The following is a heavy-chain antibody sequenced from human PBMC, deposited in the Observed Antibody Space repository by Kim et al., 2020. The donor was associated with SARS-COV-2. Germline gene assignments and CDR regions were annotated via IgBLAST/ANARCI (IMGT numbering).Heavy chain of an antibody. CDR2: IRSKAYGGTT. Sequence: GGSLRLSCTASGFTFGDYAMSWFRQAPGKGLEWVGFIRSKAYGGTTEYAASVKGRFTISRDDSKSIAYLQMNSLKTEDTAVYYCTRAFFGDASDFTGGYYYYYGMDVWGQGTTVTVSS. V-gene: IGHV3-49*03. CDR1: GFTFGDYA. CDR3: TRAFFGDASDFTGGYYYYYGMDV. J-gene: IGHJ6*02. D-gene: IGHD4-17*01.